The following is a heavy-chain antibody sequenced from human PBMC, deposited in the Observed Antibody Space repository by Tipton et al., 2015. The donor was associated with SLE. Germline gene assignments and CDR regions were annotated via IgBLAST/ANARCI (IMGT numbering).Heavy chain of an antibody. V-gene: IGHV4-39*07. D-gene: IGHD3-22*01. CDR2: IYYSGST. J-gene: IGHJ4*02. CDR3: ARQNYDSSGYPGAVDY. Sequence: TLSLTCTVSGGSISSSSYYWGWIRQPPGKGLEWIGSIYYSGSTYYNPSLKSRVTISVDTSKNQFSLKLSSVTAADTAVYYCARQNYDSSGYPGAVDYWGQGTLVPVSS. CDR1: GGSISSSSYY.